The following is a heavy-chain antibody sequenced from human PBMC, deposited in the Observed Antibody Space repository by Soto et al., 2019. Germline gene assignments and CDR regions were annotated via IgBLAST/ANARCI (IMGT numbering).Heavy chain of an antibody. CDR1: VGSVSSGSYY. D-gene: IGHD6-19*01. V-gene: IGHV4-61*01. CDR2: IYYSVST. CDR3: ARGIEGWYQGRYSYGMDV. Sequence: QVQLQESGPGLVKPSETLSLTCTVSVGSVSSGSYYWRWIRQPPGKGLEWIGYIYYSVSTYYNPDLKSRVTISVDTSKNQFSLKLSSVTAADTAVYSCARGIEGWYQGRYSYGMDVWGQGTTVTVSS. J-gene: IGHJ6*02.